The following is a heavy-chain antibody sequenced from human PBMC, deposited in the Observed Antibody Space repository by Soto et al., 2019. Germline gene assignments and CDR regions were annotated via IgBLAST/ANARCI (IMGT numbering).Heavy chain of an antibody. Sequence: GSVKVCCKASGYTFTGYYMHWVRQAPGQGLEWMGWINPNSGGTNYAQKFQGWVTMTRDTSISTAYMELSRLRSDDTAVYYCARLPLGQQHYGMDVWGQGTTVTVSS. CDR2: INPNSGGT. CDR3: ARLPLGQQHYGMDV. CDR1: GYTFTGYY. D-gene: IGHD6-13*01. V-gene: IGHV1-2*04. J-gene: IGHJ6*02.